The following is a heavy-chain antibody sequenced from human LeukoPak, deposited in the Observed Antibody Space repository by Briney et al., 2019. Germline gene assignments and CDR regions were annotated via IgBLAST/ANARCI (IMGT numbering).Heavy chain of an antibody. D-gene: IGHD3-10*01. V-gene: IGHV3-33*08. CDR1: GFTLSSYA. CDR2: IYLDGSKI. Sequence: GGSLRLSCTASGFTLSSYAIHWVRQAPGKGLEWVAVIYLDGSKIYYADSVKGRFTLSRDNSKNTLYLQMNSLIAEDTAVYYCVRDDSGSVSRGVFHYWGQGALVTVSS. CDR3: VRDDSGSVSRGVFHY. J-gene: IGHJ4*02.